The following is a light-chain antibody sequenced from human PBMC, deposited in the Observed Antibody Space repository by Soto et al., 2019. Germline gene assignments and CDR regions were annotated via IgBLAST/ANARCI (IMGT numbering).Light chain of an antibody. J-gene: IGKJ4*01. V-gene: IGKV1-5*03. CDR3: HQYDDYPLT. CDR2: KAS. Sequence: DIPMTQSPATLSASLGDRVTITCRASQSISSWLAWYQQNPGEAPKFLIYKASSLETGVPGRFSGSGSGTEFTLTINSLQPDDAATDFCHQYDDYPLTFGGGTKVEIK. CDR1: QSISSW.